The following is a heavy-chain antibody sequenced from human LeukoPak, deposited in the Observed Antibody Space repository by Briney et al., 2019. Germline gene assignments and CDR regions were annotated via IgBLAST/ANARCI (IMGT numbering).Heavy chain of an antibody. CDR3: ARLRDSSSPRYYYYGLDV. Sequence: PGGSLRLSCAASGFTFSSYWIHWVRQAPGKGLVWVSRINGDGSSTNYAGSVKGRFTISRDNAKNTLYLQMNSLRAEDTAVYYCARLRDSSSPRYYYYGLDVWGQGTTVTVSS. J-gene: IGHJ6*02. CDR1: GFTFSSYW. D-gene: IGHD6-13*01. CDR2: INGDGSST. V-gene: IGHV3-74*01.